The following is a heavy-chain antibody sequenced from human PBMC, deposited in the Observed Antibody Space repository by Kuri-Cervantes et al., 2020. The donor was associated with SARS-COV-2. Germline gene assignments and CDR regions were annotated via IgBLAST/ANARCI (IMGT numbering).Heavy chain of an antibody. V-gene: IGHV1-2*02. CDR1: GYTFTGYY. Sequence: ASVKVSCKASGYTFTGYYMHWVRQAPGQGLEWMGWINPNSGGTNYAQKFQGRVTMTRDTSISTAYMELSRPRSDDTAVYYCARVTRYSSSSASDDYYYYMDVWGKGTTVTVSS. CDR2: INPNSGGT. CDR3: ARVTRYSSSSASDDYYYYMDV. D-gene: IGHD6-6*01. J-gene: IGHJ6*03.